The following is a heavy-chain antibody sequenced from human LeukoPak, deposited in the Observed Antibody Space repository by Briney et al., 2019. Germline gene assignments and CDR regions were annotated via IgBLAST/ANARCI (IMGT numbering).Heavy chain of an antibody. CDR2: ISWNSGSI. CDR1: GFTFSSYA. CDR3: AKDTGGSYRSYRFDY. J-gene: IGHJ4*02. V-gene: IGHV3-9*01. Sequence: GGSLRLSCAASGFTFSSYAMSWVRQAPGKGLEWVSGISWNSGSIGYADSVKGRFTISRDNAKNSLYLQMNSLRAEDTALYYCAKDTGGSYRSYRFDYWGQGTLVTVSS. D-gene: IGHD1-26*01.